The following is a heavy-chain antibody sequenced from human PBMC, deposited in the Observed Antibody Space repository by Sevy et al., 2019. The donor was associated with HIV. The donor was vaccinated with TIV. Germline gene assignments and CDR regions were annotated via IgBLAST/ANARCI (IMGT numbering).Heavy chain of an antibody. J-gene: IGHJ4*02. CDR3: AGRYDFCSGYYGFDY. Sequence: ASVKVSCKTSGYTFTDYYMHWVRQAPGQGLEWMGRINPNSGGTNYPQKFEGRVTMTRDTSISTAYMGLNRLASDDTAVYYCAGRYDFCSGYYGFDYWGQGTLVTVSS. D-gene: IGHD3-3*01. V-gene: IGHV1-2*06. CDR2: INPNSGGT. CDR1: GYTFTDYY.